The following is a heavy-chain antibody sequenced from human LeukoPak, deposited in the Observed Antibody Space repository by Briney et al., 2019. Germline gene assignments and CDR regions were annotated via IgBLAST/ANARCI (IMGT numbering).Heavy chain of an antibody. V-gene: IGHV4-61*02. CDR1: GGSISSGSYY. CDR2: IYTSGST. CDR3: ARGPYSGSHHFDY. D-gene: IGHD1-26*01. Sequence: SQTLSLTCTVSGGSISSGSYYWSWIRQPAGKGLEWIGRIYTSGSTNYNPSLKSRVTISVDTSKNQFSLKLSSVTAADTAVYYCARGPYSGSHHFDYWGQGTLVTVSS. J-gene: IGHJ4*02.